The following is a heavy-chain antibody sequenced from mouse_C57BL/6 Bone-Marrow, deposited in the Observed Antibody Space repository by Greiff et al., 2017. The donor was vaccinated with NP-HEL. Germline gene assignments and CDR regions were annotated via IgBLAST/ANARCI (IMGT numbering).Heavy chain of an antibody. CDR1: GYTFTSYW. CDR3: ARRITTVVAGPYYFDY. J-gene: IGHJ2*01. Sequence: QVQLQQPGAELVRPGSSVKLSCKASGYTFTSYWMDWVKQRPGQGLEWIGNIYPSDSETHYNQKFKDKATLTVDKSSSTAYMQLSSLTSEDSAVYYCARRITTVVAGPYYFDYWGQGTTLTVSS. CDR2: IYPSDSET. V-gene: IGHV1-61*01. D-gene: IGHD1-1*01.